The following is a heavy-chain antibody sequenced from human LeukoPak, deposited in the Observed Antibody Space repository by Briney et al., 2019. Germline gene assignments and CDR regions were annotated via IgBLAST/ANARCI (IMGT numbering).Heavy chain of an antibody. Sequence: SQTLSLTCTVSGGSISSGSYYWSWIRQPAGRGLGWIGRIYTSGRTNYNPSLKSRVTISVDTSKNQFSLKLSSVTAADTAVYYCARGLPRDYYFDYWGQGTLVTVSS. CDR3: ARGLPRDYYFDY. V-gene: IGHV4-61*02. J-gene: IGHJ4*02. CDR2: IYTSGRT. CDR1: GGSISSGSYY.